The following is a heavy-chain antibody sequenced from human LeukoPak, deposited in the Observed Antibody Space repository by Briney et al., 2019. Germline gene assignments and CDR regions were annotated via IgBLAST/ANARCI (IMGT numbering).Heavy chain of an antibody. D-gene: IGHD2-2*01. Sequence: KPSETLSLTCNVSGGSISNYYWSWIRQPAGKGLELIGRIYTSGSTNYNPSLKSRVTMSVDTSKNQFSPKLSSVTAADTAVYYCARSRCSSISCASRGAFDIWGQGTMVTVSS. CDR1: GGSISNYY. J-gene: IGHJ3*02. CDR3: ARSRCSSISCASRGAFDI. V-gene: IGHV4-4*07. CDR2: IYTSGST.